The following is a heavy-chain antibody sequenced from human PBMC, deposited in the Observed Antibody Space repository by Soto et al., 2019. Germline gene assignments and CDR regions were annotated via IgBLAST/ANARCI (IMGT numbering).Heavy chain of an antibody. V-gene: IGHV1-69*02. D-gene: IGHD2-2*01. Sequence: QVQLVQSGAEVKKPGSSVKVSCKASGGTFSSYTISWVRQAPGQGLEWMGRIIPILGIANYAQKFQGRVTITADKSTSTAYMELRSLRSEDTAVYYCASGYCSSTSCLSYYYYYMDVWGKGTTVTVSS. CDR1: GGTFSSYT. CDR3: ASGYCSSTSCLSYYYYYMDV. CDR2: IIPILGIA. J-gene: IGHJ6*03.